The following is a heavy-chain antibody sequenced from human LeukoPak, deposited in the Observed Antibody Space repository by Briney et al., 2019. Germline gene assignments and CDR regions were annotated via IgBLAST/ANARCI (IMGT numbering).Heavy chain of an antibody. CDR3: ARDPYSSSWSYGMDV. D-gene: IGHD6-13*01. V-gene: IGHV3-7*05. Sequence: GGSLRLSCTATGFTFSNYWMSWVRQTPEKGVEWVANIKQDGSETVYVDSVKGRFTISRDNAQSSLYLQMNSLRAEDTAVYYCARDPYSSSWSYGMDVWGQGTAVTVSS. CDR2: IKQDGSET. CDR1: GFTFSNYW. J-gene: IGHJ6*02.